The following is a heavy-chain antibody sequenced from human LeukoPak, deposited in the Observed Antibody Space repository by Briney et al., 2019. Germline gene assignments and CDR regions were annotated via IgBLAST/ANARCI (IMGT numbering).Heavy chain of an antibody. CDR3: ARRTWATYYGSGSPYYYYYYMDV. J-gene: IGHJ6*03. CDR2: IYYSGST. Sequence: SETLSLACTVSSGSISSYYWSWIRQPPGKGLEWIGNIYYSGSTNYNPSLKSRVTISVDTSKNQFSLKLSSVTAADTAVYYCARRTWATYYGSGSPYYYYYYMDVWGKGTTVTIS. CDR1: SGSISSYY. V-gene: IGHV4-59*12. D-gene: IGHD3-10*01.